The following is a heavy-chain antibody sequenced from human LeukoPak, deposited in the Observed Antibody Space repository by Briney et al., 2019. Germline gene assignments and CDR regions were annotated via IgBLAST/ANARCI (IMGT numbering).Heavy chain of an antibody. V-gene: IGHV4-61*02. J-gene: IGHJ5*02. Sequence: SETLSLTCTVSGGSISSGSYYWSWIRQPAGKGLEWIGRIYTTGSTNYNPSLTSRVTISLDTSKNQFSLNLTSVTAADTAVYYCARFTPQGYGWGGYNRFDPWGQGTLVTVSS. CDR1: GGSISSGSYY. D-gene: IGHD3-16*01. CDR2: IYTTGST. CDR3: ARFTPQGYGWGGYNRFDP.